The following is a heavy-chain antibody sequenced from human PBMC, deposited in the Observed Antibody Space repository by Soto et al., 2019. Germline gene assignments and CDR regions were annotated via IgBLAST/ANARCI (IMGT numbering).Heavy chain of an antibody. CDR2: INPSIGST. V-gene: IGHV1-46*02. D-gene: IGHD1-26*01. J-gene: IGHJ4*02. CDR3: ARLYSGSRLDY. Sequence: QVQLVQSGAEVKKPGASVKVSCKASGYTFNTYNMYWVRQAPGQGLEWMGAINPSIGSTNYAQKFQGRVIMTRDTSTSTVYMELSTLRSDDTAVYYCARLYSGSRLDYWGQGTLVTVSS. CDR1: GYTFNTYN.